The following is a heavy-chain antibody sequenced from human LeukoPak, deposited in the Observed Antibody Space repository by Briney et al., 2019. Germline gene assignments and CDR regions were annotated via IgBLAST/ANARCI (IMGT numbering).Heavy chain of an antibody. J-gene: IGHJ5*02. CDR1: GFTFSSYA. V-gene: IGHV3-23*01. D-gene: IGHD1-26*01. CDR3: ARRGRQGDWFDP. Sequence: GGSLRLSCAASGFTFSSYAMSWVRQVPGKGLEWVSVISGSGDNTYYADSVKGRFTISRDNAKNSLYLQMNSLRAEDTAVYYCARRGRQGDWFDPWGQGTLVTVSS. CDR2: ISGSGDNT.